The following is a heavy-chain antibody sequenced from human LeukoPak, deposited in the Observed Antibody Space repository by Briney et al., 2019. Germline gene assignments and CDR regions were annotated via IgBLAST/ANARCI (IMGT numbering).Heavy chain of an antibody. CDR3: ARGPTEGYYYYMDV. Sequence: PGGSLRLSCAASGFTFSDYYMSWIRQAPGKGLEWVSYISSSGSTIYYADSVKGRFTNSRDNAKNSLYLQMNSLRAEDTAVYYCARGPTEGYYYYMDVWGKGTTVTVSS. V-gene: IGHV3-11*01. J-gene: IGHJ6*03. CDR2: ISSSGSTI. CDR1: GFTFSDYY.